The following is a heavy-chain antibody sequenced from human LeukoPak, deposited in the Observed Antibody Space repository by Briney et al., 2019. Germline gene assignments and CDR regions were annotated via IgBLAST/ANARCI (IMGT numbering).Heavy chain of an antibody. CDR1: GYTFTSYG. CDR3: ARDRLYSSGWGTLGY. CDR2: ISAYNGNT. V-gene: IGHV1-18*01. J-gene: IGHJ4*02. Sequence: GASVKVSCKASGYTFTSYGISWVRQAPGQGLEWMGWISAYNGNTNYAQKLQGRVTMTTDTSTSTAYMELRSLRSDDTAVYYCARDRLYSSGWGTLGYWGQGTLVTVSS. D-gene: IGHD6-19*01.